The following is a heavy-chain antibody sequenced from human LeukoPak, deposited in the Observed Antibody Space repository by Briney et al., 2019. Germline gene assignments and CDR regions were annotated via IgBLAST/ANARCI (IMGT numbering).Heavy chain of an antibody. V-gene: IGHV1-2*02. CDR3: AREYYFDNSGYYGVGDY. CDR2: FNPNSGGT. D-gene: IGHD3-22*01. J-gene: IGHJ4*02. CDR1: GYTFTAYY. Sequence: ASVKVSCKASGYTFTAYYIHWVRQAPGQGLEWMGWFNPNSGGTNYAQEFQGRVTMTRDTSISTAYMELSRLRSDDAAVYYCAREYYFDNSGYYGVGDYWGQGTLVTVSS.